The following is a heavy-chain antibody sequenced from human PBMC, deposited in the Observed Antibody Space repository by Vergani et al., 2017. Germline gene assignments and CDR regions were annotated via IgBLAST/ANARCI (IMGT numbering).Heavy chain of an antibody. Sequence: EVQLVQSGAEVKKPGESVKISCQISGYSFTNYWIGWVRQMPGKGLEWMGIIHPADSDTRYSPSFQCQVTISVDKSISTAYLQRSSLRASDSAMYYCARLXGRDSSGSKYFDYWGQGTLVTVSS. CDR3: ARLXGRDSSGSKYFDY. V-gene: IGHV5-51*01. D-gene: IGHD3-22*01. J-gene: IGHJ4*02. CDR1: GYSFTNYW. CDR2: IHPADSDT.